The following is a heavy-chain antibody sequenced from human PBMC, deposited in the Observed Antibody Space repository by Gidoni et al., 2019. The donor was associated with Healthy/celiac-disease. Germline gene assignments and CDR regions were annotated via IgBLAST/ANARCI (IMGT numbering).Heavy chain of an antibody. D-gene: IGHD6-6*01. J-gene: IGHJ1*01. CDR2: INHSGST. CDR3: ARANVRFGSSSSGYFQH. Sequence: QVQLQQWGAGLLKPSETLSLTCAVYGGSFSGYYWSWIRQPPGKGLEWIGEINHSGSTNYNPSLKSRVTISVDTSKNQFSLKLSSVTAADTAVYYCARANVRFGSSSSGYFQHWGQGTLVTVSS. V-gene: IGHV4-34*01. CDR1: GGSFSGYY.